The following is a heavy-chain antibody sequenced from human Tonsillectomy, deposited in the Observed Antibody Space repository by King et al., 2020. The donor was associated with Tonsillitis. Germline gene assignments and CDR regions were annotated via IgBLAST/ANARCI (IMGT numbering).Heavy chain of an antibody. CDR1: GGSISSGGYS. CDR2: VYYSGST. CDR3: ARVIGPDFNYKYYGMDV. V-gene: IGHV4-30-4*07. D-gene: IGHD3-10*01. Sequence: VQLQESGPGLVKPSQTLSLTCAVSGGSISSGGYSWNWIRQPLGKGLEWIGYVYYSGSTYYNPSLKSRVTISVDTSKNQFSLKLSSVTAADTAVYYCARVIGPDFNYKYYGMDVWGQGTTVTVSS. J-gene: IGHJ6*02.